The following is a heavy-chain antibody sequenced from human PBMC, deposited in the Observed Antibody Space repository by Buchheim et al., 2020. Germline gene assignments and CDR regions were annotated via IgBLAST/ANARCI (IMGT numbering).Heavy chain of an antibody. CDR2: ISGSGGST. D-gene: IGHD3-22*01. CDR1: GFTFCSYA. CDR3: AKVPLLYDSSGYWGRDY. Sequence: EVQLLESGGGLVQPGGSLRLSCAASGFTFCSYAMSWVRQAPGKGLEWVSAISGSGGSTYYADSVKGRFIISRDNSKNTLYLKMNSLRAEDTAVYYCAKVPLLYDSSGYWGRDYWGQGTL. V-gene: IGHV3-23*01. J-gene: IGHJ4*02.